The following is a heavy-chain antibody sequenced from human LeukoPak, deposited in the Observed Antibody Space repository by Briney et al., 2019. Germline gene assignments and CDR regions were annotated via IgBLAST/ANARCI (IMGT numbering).Heavy chain of an antibody. Sequence: GGSLRLSCAASGFTFSSYAMSWVRQAPGKGLEWVSAISGSGGSTYYADSVKGRFTISRDNSKNTLYLQMNSLRAEDTAVYYCAKDVRPKTYYYDSSGYSHWGQGTLVTVSS. D-gene: IGHD3-22*01. CDR3: AKDVRPKTYYYDSSGYSH. J-gene: IGHJ4*02. V-gene: IGHV3-23*01. CDR1: GFTFSSYA. CDR2: ISGSGGST.